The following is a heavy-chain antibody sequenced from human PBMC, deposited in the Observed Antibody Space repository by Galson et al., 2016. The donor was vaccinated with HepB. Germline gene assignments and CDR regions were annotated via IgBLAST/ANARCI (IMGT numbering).Heavy chain of an antibody. D-gene: IGHD1-1*01. CDR3: VRDLNWSLDS. J-gene: IGHJ4*02. Sequence: SLRLSCAASGFTGFTFSSYWMHWVRQAPGKGLVCVSRIKPDGSYTNYADFVQGRFTISRDNARNILYLQMNSLRAEDTAVYYCVRDLNWSLDSWGQGTLVTVSS. V-gene: IGHV3-74*01. CDR2: IKPDGSYT. CDR1: GFTGFTFSSYW.